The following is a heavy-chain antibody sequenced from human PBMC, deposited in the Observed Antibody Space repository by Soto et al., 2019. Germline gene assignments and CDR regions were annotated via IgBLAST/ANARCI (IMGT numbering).Heavy chain of an antibody. Sequence: PSETLSLTCTVSGGSISSYYWSWIRQPPGKGLEWIGYIYYSGSTDYDPSLKSRVTISVDTSKNQFSLKLSSVTAADTAVYYCARGGPYYDILTGYHYGGAFYIWGQGTMVTVSS. CDR2: IYYSGST. CDR3: ARGGPYYDILTGYHYGGAFYI. J-gene: IGHJ3*02. V-gene: IGHV4-59*01. CDR1: GGSISSYY. D-gene: IGHD3-9*01.